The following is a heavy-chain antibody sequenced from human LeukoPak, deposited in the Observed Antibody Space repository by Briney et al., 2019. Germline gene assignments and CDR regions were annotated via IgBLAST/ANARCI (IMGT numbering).Heavy chain of an antibody. CDR3: AELGITMIGGV. CDR1: GFTFSSYE. D-gene: IGHD3-10*02. V-gene: IGHV3-48*03. J-gene: IGHJ6*04. Sequence: GGSLRLSCAASGFTFSSYEMNWVREAPGKGRERVSYFSSSGSTIYYADSVKGRFTISRDNAKNSLYLQMNSLRAEDTAVYYCAELGITMIGGVWGKGTTVTISS. CDR2: FSSSGSTI.